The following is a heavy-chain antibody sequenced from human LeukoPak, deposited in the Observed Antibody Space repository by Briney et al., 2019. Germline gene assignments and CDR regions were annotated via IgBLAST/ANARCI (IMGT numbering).Heavy chain of an antibody. CDR1: GFTFSRYN. J-gene: IGHJ6*03. V-gene: IGHV3-21*01. Sequence: GGSLRLSCAASGFTFSRYNMNWVRQAPGKGLERVSSITIGSNYIYYADSVKGRFTISRDNAKKSLYLQMNSLRAEDTAVYYCARGGSQLYYYYYYYMDVWGKGTTVTVSS. CDR3: ARGGSQLYYYYYYYMDV. D-gene: IGHD2-15*01. CDR2: ITIGSNYI.